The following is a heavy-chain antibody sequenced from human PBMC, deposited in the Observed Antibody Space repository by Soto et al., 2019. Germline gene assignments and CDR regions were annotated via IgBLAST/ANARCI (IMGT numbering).Heavy chain of an antibody. D-gene: IGHD3-22*01. CDR2: IKPDGSEK. CDR1: GFTFSSHW. J-gene: IGHJ3*02. V-gene: IGHV3-7*04. Sequence: GGSLRLACAASGFTFSSHWMSWVRQAPGKGLEWVANIKPDGSEKWYVDSVKGRFTISRDNAKNSLYLQMNSLRAEDTAVFYCSRGDYYDSSGPSSDDFDIWGQGTMVT. CDR3: SRGDYYDSSGPSSDDFDI.